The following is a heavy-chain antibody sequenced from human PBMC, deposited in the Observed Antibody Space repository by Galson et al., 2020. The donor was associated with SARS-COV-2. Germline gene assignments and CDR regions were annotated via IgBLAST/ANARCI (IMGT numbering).Heavy chain of an antibody. D-gene: IGHD6-19*01. CDR2: IRTKVNSYAT. CDR1: GFNFSGSA. V-gene: IGHV3-73*01. J-gene: IGHJ4*02. CDR3: TKPIARGLYKDY. Sequence: QAGGSLRLSCAASGFNFSGSAMHWVRQTSGKGLEWVGRIRTKVNSYATSYGAPVKGRFTISRDDSKNTAYLEMNNLKTDDTAVYYCTKPIARGLYKDYWGQGTLVTVSS.